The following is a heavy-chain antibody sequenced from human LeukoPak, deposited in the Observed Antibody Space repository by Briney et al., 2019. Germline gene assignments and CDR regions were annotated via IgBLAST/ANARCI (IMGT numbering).Heavy chain of an antibody. CDR1: GYSFSNYW. D-gene: IGHD1-14*01. Sequence: GESLKISCKGSGYSFSNYWIAWVRQMPGKGLEWMGIIYPGDSDTRYSPSFQGQVTISADKSISTAYLQWSSLKASDTAMYYCASTFKVEPRTFDYWGQGTLVTVSS. CDR2: IYPGDSDT. V-gene: IGHV5-51*01. J-gene: IGHJ4*02. CDR3: ASTFKVEPRTFDY.